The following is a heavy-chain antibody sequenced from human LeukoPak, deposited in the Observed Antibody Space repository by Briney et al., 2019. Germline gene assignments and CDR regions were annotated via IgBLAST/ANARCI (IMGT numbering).Heavy chain of an antibody. J-gene: IGHJ5*02. CDR1: GFTFSSYA. V-gene: IGHV3-23*01. Sequence: PGGSLRLSCAASGFTFSSYAMSWVRQAPGKGLEWVSAISGSGGSTYYADSVKGRFTISKDNSKHTLYLQMTSLRAEDTAVYYWAKDPWFDPWGQRTLVTVSS. CDR2: ISGSGGST. CDR3: AKDPWFDP.